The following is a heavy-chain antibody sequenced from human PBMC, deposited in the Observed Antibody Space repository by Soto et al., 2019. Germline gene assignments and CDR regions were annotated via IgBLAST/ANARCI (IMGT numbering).Heavy chain of an antibody. V-gene: IGHV3-30*18. CDR3: AKVGAFGEFSEWETYYYSYMDV. CDR1: GFTFSSYG. D-gene: IGHD3-10*01. CDR2: ISYDGSNK. Sequence: GGSLRLSCAASGFTFSSYGMHWVRQAPGKGLEWVAVISYDGSNKYYADSVKGRFTISRDNSKNTLYLQMNSLRAEDTAVYYCAKVGAFGEFSEWETYYYSYMDVWGKGTTVTVSS. J-gene: IGHJ6*03.